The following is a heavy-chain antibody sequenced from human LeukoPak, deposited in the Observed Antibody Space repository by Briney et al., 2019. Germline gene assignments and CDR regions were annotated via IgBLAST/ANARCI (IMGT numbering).Heavy chain of an antibody. CDR2: IYYSGST. D-gene: IGHD6-19*01. CDR3: ARDLGSGWSLDY. CDR1: GGSISSYY. V-gene: IGHV4-59*12. J-gene: IGHJ4*02. Sequence: NPSETLSLTCTVSGGSISSYYWSWIRQPPGKGLEWIGYIYYSGSTNYNPSLKSRVTISVDTSKNQFSLKLSSVTAADTAVYYCARDLGSGWSLDYWGQGTPVTVSS.